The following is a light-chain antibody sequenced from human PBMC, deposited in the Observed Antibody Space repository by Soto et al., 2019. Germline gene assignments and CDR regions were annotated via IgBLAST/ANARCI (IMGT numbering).Light chain of an antibody. CDR1: QGIRNG. CDR2: AAS. V-gene: IGKV1-17*01. J-gene: IGKJ4*01. CDR3: LQHNSYPLT. Sequence: DIQMTQSPSSLSASVGDRVTITCRASQGIRNGLGWYQQKPGKAPKRLIYAASSLQSGVPSRFSGSGSGTEFTLTISSLQPEDFATYYCLQHNSYPLTFGGGTKVDI.